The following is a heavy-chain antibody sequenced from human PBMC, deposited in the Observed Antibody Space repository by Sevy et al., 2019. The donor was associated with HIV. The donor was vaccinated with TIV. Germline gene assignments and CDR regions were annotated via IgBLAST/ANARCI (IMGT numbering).Heavy chain of an antibody. CDR2: FYSSGNT. V-gene: IGHV4-4*07. Sequence: SETLSLTCTVSGGSISGTYWTWIRQPAGKGLEWIGTFYSSGNTDYNPSLKSRVTMSVDTSKNQFSLNLGSVTAADTAVYYCARPSYTGSSFWYFDLWGRGTLVTVS. CDR1: GGSISGTY. D-gene: IGHD1-26*01. J-gene: IGHJ2*01. CDR3: ARPSYTGSSFWYFDL.